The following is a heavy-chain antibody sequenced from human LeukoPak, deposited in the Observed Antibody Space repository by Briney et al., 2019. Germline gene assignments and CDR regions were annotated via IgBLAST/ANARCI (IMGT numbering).Heavy chain of an antibody. D-gene: IGHD3-16*02. J-gene: IGHJ5*02. Sequence: PGGSLRLSCAASGFTFSDYSMNWVRQAPGKGLEWVSYITTDSRTIYYADSVKGRFTISRDNAKNSLYLQMNSLRAEDTAVYYCASRRITWYRTANWFDPWGQGTLVTVSS. V-gene: IGHV3-48*01. CDR3: ASRRITWYRTANWFDP. CDR1: GFTFSDYS. CDR2: ITTDSRTI.